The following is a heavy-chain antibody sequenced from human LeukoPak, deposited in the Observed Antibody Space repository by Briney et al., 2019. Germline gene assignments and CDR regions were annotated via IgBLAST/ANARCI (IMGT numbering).Heavy chain of an antibody. CDR1: GFTVSSNY. CDR3: AKGDHIVVVIAIPDY. Sequence: GGSLRLSCAASGFTVSSNYMSWVRQAPGKGLEWVSAISGSGGSTYYADSVKGRFTISRDNSKNTLYLQMNSLRAEDTAVYYCAKGDHIVVVIAIPDYWGQGTLVTVSS. V-gene: IGHV3-23*01. CDR2: ISGSGGST. D-gene: IGHD2-21*01. J-gene: IGHJ4*02.